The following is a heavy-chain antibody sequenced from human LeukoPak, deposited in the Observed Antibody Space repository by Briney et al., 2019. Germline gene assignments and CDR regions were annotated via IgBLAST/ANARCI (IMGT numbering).Heavy chain of an antibody. CDR1: GGSISSNSYY. CDR3: ARLFIPSGIIDY. D-gene: IGHD3-10*01. CDR2: IYYSGST. J-gene: IGHJ4*02. V-gene: IGHV4-39*01. Sequence: PSETLSLTCAVSGGSISSNSYYWGWIRQPPGKGLEWIGSIYYSGSTYYNPSLKSRVTISVDTSKNQFSLKLSSVTAADTAVYYCARLFIPSGIIDYWGQGTLVTVSS.